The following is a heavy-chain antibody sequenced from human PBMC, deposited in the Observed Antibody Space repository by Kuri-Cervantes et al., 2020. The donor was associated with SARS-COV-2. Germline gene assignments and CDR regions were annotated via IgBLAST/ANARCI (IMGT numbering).Heavy chain of an antibody. J-gene: IGHJ4*02. Sequence: GESLKISCAASGFTFDDYGMSWVRQAPGKGLEWVSGINWNGGSTGYADSVKGRFTISRDNAKNSLYLQMNSLRAEDTALYYCAKVVRTEWVAVAHYFDYWGQGTLVTGSS. CDR1: GFTFDDYG. V-gene: IGHV3-20*04. D-gene: IGHD6-19*01. CDR2: INWNGGST. CDR3: AKVVRTEWVAVAHYFDY.